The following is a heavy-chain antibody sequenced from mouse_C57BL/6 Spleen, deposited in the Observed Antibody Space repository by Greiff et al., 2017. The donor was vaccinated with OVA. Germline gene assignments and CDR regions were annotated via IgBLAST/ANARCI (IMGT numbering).Heavy chain of an antibody. CDR2: IWSGGST. CDR1: GFSLTSYG. Sequence: VQLQQSGPGLVQPSQSLSITCTVSGFSLTSYGVHWVSQSPGTGLEWLGVIWSGGSTDYNAAFISRLSISKDNSKSQVFFKMNSLQADDTAIYYCGRNVITTVVATRAMDYWGQGTSVTVSS. D-gene: IGHD1-1*01. CDR3: GRNVITTVVATRAMDY. V-gene: IGHV2-2*01. J-gene: IGHJ4*01.